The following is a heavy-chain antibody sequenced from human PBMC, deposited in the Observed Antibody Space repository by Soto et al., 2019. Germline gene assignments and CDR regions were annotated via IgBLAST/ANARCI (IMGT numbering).Heavy chain of an antibody. CDR3: ATSVGIAPTGEDGMDV. D-gene: IGHD2-8*02. CDR1: GGTFSIYG. J-gene: IGHJ6*02. V-gene: IGHV1-69*13. CDR2: IIPILTTP. Sequence: GASVKVSCKASGGTFSIYGFSWVRQAPGQGPELIGGIIPILTTPNYAQKFQGRVTIVADESTTTVYMELSSLKFEDTAVYYCATSVGIAPTGEDGMDVWGQGTSVTVSS.